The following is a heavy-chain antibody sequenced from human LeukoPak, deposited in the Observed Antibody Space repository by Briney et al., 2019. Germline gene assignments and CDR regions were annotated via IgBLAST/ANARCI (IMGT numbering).Heavy chain of an antibody. V-gene: IGHV3-30*18. Sequence: GRSLRLSCAASGFTFSTYAIHWVRQAPGKGLEWVTVISYDGSNKYYADSVKGRFTISRDNSKNTLYLQMSSLSAEDTAVYYCAKALQGYSGSYTLDYWGQGTLVTVSS. CDR1: GFTFSTYA. CDR3: AKALQGYSGSYTLDY. J-gene: IGHJ4*02. CDR2: ISYDGSNK. D-gene: IGHD1-26*01.